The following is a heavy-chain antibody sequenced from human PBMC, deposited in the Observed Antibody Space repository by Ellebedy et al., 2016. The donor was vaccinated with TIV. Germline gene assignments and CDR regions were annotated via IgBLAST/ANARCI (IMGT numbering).Heavy chain of an antibody. CDR2: ISISGGET. J-gene: IGHJ6*02. Sequence: PGGSLRLSCSASGFTFGSSVMHCVRQAPWTGLEYVSAISISGGETYYADSVKGRCTISRDNSKNALDLQMSSLRAEDTAVYYCVPTVRGGYSGLDVWGQGTMVTVSS. V-gene: IGHV3-64D*06. CDR1: GFTFGSSV. D-gene: IGHD4-17*01. CDR3: VPTVRGGYSGLDV.